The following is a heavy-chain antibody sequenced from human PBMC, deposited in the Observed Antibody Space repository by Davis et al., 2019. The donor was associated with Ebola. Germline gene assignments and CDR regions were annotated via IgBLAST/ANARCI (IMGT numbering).Heavy chain of an antibody. Sequence: GESLKISFAASGFTFSGSAMHWVRQASGKGLEWVGRIRSKANSYATAYAASVKGRFTISRDDSKNTAYLQMNSLKTEDTAVYYCTSTTTSLDYWGQGTLVTVSS. D-gene: IGHD4-11*01. CDR2: IRSKANSYAT. CDR1: GFTFSGSA. V-gene: IGHV3-73*01. J-gene: IGHJ4*02. CDR3: TSTTTSLDY.